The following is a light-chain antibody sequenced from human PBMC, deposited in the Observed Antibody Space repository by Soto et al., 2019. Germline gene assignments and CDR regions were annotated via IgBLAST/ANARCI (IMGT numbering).Light chain of an antibody. V-gene: IGKV2-28*01. CDR1: QSLRHSNGYNY. CDR2: WGS. Sequence: DIVMTQSPLSLPVTPGEPASISCRSSQSLRHSNGYNYLDWYLQKPGQSPQLLIYWGSNRASGVPDRFIGSGSSTDFTLKINRVEAEDVGVYVCMQGLQSPPTFGQGTKVEIK. CDR3: MQGLQSPPT. J-gene: IGKJ1*01.